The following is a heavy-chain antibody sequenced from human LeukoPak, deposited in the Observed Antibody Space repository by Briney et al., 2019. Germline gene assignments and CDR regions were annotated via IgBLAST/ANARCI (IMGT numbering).Heavy chain of an antibody. D-gene: IGHD2-2*01. V-gene: IGHV5-51*01. CDR2: IYPGDSDT. Sequence: GESLQISCKGSGYRFTSYWIGWVRPMPGKGLEWMGIIYPGDSDTRYSPSFQGQVTISADKSISTAYLQWSSLKASDTAMYYCARRPYCSSTSCYQSNWFDPWGQGTLVTVSS. CDR1: GYRFTSYW. J-gene: IGHJ5*02. CDR3: ARRPYCSSTSCYQSNWFDP.